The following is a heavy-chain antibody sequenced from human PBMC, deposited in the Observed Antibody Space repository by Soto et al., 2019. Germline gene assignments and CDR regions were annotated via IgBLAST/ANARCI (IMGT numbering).Heavy chain of an antibody. CDR3: ARVRENYDSSGYQALYYYYYGMDV. D-gene: IGHD3-22*01. J-gene: IGHJ6*02. V-gene: IGHV3-30-3*01. CDR1: VFTFSSYA. Sequence: GSLRISGAASVFTFSSYAMHWVRQGPGKGLEWVAVISYDGSNKYYADSVKGRFTISRDNSKNTLYLQMNSLRAEDTAVYYCARVRENYDSSGYQALYYYYYGMDVWGQGTTVTVSS. CDR2: ISYDGSNK.